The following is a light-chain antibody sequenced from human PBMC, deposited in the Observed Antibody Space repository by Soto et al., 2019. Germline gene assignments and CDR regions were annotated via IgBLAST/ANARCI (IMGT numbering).Light chain of an antibody. J-gene: IGKJ1*01. V-gene: IGKV3-20*01. CDR2: GAS. CDR1: QRLRLNS. Sequence: EIVLTQSPGTLSLSPGERATLSCRASQRLRLNSLEWYQQKPGQAPRVLIYGASTRAAGIPDRFSGSGSGTDFTLTSSSLEPEDFAVYYCLQTDDSPLTFGQGTKVEV. CDR3: LQTDDSPLT.